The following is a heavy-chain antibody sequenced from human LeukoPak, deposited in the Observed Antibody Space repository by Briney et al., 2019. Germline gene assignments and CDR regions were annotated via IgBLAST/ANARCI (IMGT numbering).Heavy chain of an antibody. Sequence: SETLSLTCAVSGFSFTSGFYWGWIRQPPGKGLEWIGSFYHSGSTYYNPSLKSRVTISVDTSKNQFSLNLRSVTATDTAVYYCARGGTLGATRGLDYWGQGTLVTVSS. J-gene: IGHJ4*02. V-gene: IGHV4-38-2*01. D-gene: IGHD1-26*01. CDR2: FYHSGST. CDR1: GFSFTSGFY. CDR3: ARGGTLGATRGLDY.